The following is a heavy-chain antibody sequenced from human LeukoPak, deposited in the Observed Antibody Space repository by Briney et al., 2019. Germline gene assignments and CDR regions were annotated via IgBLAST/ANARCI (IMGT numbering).Heavy chain of an antibody. D-gene: IGHD3-10*01. V-gene: IGHV3-48*03. CDR2: ISSSGSTI. J-gene: IGHJ6*03. CDR1: GFTFSSYE. CDR3: ARDLGGHGFGELFTYYMDV. Sequence: PGGSLRLSCAASGFTFSSYEMNWVRQAPGKGLEWVSYISSSGSTIYYADSAKGRFTISRDNAKNSLYLQMNSLSAEDTAVYYCARDLGGHGFGELFTYYMDVWGKGTTVTISS.